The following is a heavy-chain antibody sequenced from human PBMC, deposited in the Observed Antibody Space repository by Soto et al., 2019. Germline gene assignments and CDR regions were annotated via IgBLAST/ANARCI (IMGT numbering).Heavy chain of an antibody. CDR2: IYPDGRYE. CDR1: GFSFNNHA. CDR3: ARDLGLGYNSTFDY. Sequence: GGSLRLSCAASGFSFNNHAMHWVRQAPGKGLKRVALIYPDGRYESYADSVKDRFNISRDNSTSTMILQINSLRVEDTAVYYCARDLGLGYNSTFDYWGQGP. J-gene: IGHJ4*02. D-gene: IGHD1-1*01. V-gene: IGHV3-33*02.